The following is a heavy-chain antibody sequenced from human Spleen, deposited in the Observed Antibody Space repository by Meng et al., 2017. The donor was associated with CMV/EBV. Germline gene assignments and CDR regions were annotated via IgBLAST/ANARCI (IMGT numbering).Heavy chain of an antibody. CDR3: ARAAYSSGWDV. V-gene: IGHV4-34*01. J-gene: IGHJ6*02. D-gene: IGHD6-19*01. CDR1: GAPFSDYY. CDR2: TSHSGTT. Sequence: SETLSLTCAVYGAPFSDYYWNWVRQSPGKGLEWIGQTSHSGTTNYNPSLRSRVTISVDTFKKQFSLRLSSVTAADTAVYYCARAAYSSGWDVWGQGTTVTVSS.